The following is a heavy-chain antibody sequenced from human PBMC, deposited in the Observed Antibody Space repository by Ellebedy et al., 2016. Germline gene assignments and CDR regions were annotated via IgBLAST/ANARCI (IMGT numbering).Heavy chain of an antibody. CDR2: IYYSGST. V-gene: IGHV4-61*01. CDR1: GGSVSSGSYY. J-gene: IGHJ6*02. D-gene: IGHD2-2*01. CDR3: ARGGSCSSTSCQYYYYGMDV. Sequence: SETLSLTXTVSGGSVSSGSYYWSWIRQPPGKGLEWIGYIYYSGSTNYNPSLKSRVTISVDTTKNQFSLKLSSVTAADTAVYYCARGGSCSSTSCQYYYYGMDVWGQGTTVTVSS.